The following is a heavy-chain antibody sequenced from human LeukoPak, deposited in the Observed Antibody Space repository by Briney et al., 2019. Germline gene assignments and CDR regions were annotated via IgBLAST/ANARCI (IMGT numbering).Heavy chain of an antibody. CDR2: MSYNGRS. D-gene: IGHD3-22*01. V-gene: IGHV4-59*01. Sequence: SETLSLTCTVSGGSISSYYWSWIRQPPGKGLEWIGYMSYNGRSSYDPSLRSRVTISVDASKKQFSLKLSSVTAADTAVYYCARDGYSDSSGYDYPPSVWGQGTLVTVSS. CDR3: ARDGYSDSSGYDYPPSV. CDR1: GGSISSYY. J-gene: IGHJ4*02.